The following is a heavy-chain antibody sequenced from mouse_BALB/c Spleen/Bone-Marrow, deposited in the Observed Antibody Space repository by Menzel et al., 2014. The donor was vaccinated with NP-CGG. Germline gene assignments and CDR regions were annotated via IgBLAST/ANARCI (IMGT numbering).Heavy chain of an antibody. D-gene: IGHD2-4*01. CDR1: GFTFSTYA. V-gene: IGHV5-9-1*01. J-gene: IGHJ1*01. Sequence: DVMLVESGGGLAKPGGSLQLSCAASGFTFSTYAMSWVRQTPEKRLEWVATISSSGSCTYYPDSVKGRFTISRDNAKNTLYLQMSSLRSEDTAMFYCSRLRVITTYFDVWGAGTTVTVSS. CDR3: SRLRVITTYFDV. CDR2: ISSSGSCT.